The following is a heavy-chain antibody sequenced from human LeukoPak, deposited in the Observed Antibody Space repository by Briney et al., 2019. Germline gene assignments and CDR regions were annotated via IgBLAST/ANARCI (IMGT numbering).Heavy chain of an antibody. CDR1: GGSFSGYS. D-gene: IGHD1-1*01. CDR3: ARPLTGN. J-gene: IGHJ4*02. Sequence: SETLSLTCAVYGGSFSGYSWSWIRQPPGKGLEWIGEINHSGSTNYNPSLKSRVTISVDTSKNQFSLKLSSVTAADTAVYYCARPLTGNWGQGTLVTVSS. V-gene: IGHV4-34*01. CDR2: INHSGST.